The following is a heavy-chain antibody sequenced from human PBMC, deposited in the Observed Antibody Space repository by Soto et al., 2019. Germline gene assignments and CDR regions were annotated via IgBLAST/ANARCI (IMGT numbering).Heavy chain of an antibody. CDR3: ATSEYSSLSVNRFDP. CDR2: IYYGGST. CDR1: GGSISSANYY. D-gene: IGHD6-6*01. Sequence: SETLSLACTVSGGSISSANYYWRWIRQPPGKGLEWIGYIYYGGSTYYNPSLRSRVTISLDTPKNQFSLRLRSVTAADMAVYYCATSEYSSLSVNRFDPWGQGALVTVSS. J-gene: IGHJ5*02. V-gene: IGHV4-30-4*01.